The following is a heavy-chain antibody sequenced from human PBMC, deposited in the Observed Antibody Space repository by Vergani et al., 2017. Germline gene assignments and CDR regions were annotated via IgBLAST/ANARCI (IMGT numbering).Heavy chain of an antibody. CDR1: GGSLSSGGYS. D-gene: IGHD3-16*02. J-gene: IGHJ4*02. CDR2: IDHSGRA. V-gene: IGHV4-30-2*01. Sequence: QLQLQESGSGLVKPSQTLSLTCAVSGGSLSSGGYSWSWIRQPPGKGLEWLGYIDHSGRAYYNPSLKSRVTMSVDRSKNQVSLKLSSETAADTAVYYCARGVSMVTFGGVIVVREFDYWGQGTLVTVSS. CDR3: ARGVSMVTFGGVIVVREFDY.